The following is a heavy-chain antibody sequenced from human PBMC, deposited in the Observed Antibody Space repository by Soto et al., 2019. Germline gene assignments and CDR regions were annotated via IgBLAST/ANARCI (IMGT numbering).Heavy chain of an antibody. J-gene: IGHJ4*02. D-gene: IGHD3-10*01. V-gene: IGHV1-3*01. Sequence: ASVKVSCKASGYTFTSYAMHWVLQAPGQRLEWMGWINAGNGNTKYSQKFQGRVTITRDTSASTAYMELSSLRSEDTAVYYCARVPGTMVRGVIILFDYWGQGTLVTVSS. CDR1: GYTFTSYA. CDR3: ARVPGTMVRGVIILFDY. CDR2: INAGNGNT.